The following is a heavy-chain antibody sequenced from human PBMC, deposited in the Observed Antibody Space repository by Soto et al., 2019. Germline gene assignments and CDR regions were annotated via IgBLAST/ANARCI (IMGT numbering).Heavy chain of an antibody. CDR2: ISGSGSST. Sequence: GGSLRLSCAASGFTFDDYGMSWVRQAPGKGLEWVSGISGSGSSTAYADSVKGRFTISRDNAKSTLYLQMNSLRAEDTALYYCATGGYFDPGWVQGTLVTVSS. J-gene: IGHJ4*02. CDR3: ATGGYFDPG. D-gene: IGHD3-9*01. CDR1: GFTFDDYG. V-gene: IGHV3-20*04.